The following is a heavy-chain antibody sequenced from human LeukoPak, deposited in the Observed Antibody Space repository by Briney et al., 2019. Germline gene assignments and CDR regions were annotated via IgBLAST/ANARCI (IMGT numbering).Heavy chain of an antibody. Sequence: PGGSLRLSCAASGFTFSSYSMNWVRQAPGKGLEWVSYISSSSSTIYYADSVKGRFTISRDNAKNSLYLQMNSLRAEDTAVYYCATPAPRMYDFWSGYDYWGQGTLVTVSS. J-gene: IGHJ4*02. V-gene: IGHV3-48*01. D-gene: IGHD3-3*01. CDR3: ATPAPRMYDFWSGYDY. CDR2: ISSSSSTI. CDR1: GFTFSSYS.